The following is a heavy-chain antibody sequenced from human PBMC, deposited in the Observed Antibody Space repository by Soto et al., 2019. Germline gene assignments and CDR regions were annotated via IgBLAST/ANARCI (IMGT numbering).Heavy chain of an antibody. D-gene: IGHD2-15*01. CDR2: IIPIFGTA. CDR1: GGTFSSYA. J-gene: IGHJ6*02. Sequence: ASVKVSCKAPGGTFSSYAISWVRQAPGQGLEWMGGIIPIFGTANYAQKFQGRVTITADESTSTAYMELSSLRSEDTAVYYCARRDIVVVVAATSYYYGMDVWGQGTTVTVSS. V-gene: IGHV1-69*13. CDR3: ARRDIVVVVAATSYYYGMDV.